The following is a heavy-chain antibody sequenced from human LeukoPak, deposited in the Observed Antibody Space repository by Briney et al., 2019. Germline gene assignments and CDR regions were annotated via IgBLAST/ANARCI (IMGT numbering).Heavy chain of an antibody. CDR1: GYTFTSYG. Sequence: ASVKVSCKASGYTFTSYGISWVRQAPGQGLEWMGWISGYIGNTNYVQKFQGRVTMTTDKSTNTADMELRSLRSDDTAVYYCASGTITMIRGITYHYYGLDVWGQGTTVTVSS. V-gene: IGHV1-18*01. CDR2: ISGYIGNT. D-gene: IGHD3-10*01. CDR3: ASGTITMIRGITYHYYGLDV. J-gene: IGHJ6*02.